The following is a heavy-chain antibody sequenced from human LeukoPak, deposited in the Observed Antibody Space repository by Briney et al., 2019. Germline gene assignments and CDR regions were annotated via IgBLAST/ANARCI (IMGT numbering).Heavy chain of an antibody. Sequence: GGSLRLSCAAAGFTFSDHYMDWVRQAPGNGLEWVGRSRNKANSYSIDYAASVKGRFIISRDDSENSLYLQMSSLKTEDTAVYYCARGFGSYCSSSSCWRYFDYWGQGALVTVSS. J-gene: IGHJ4*02. CDR2: SRNKANSYSI. CDR1: GFTFSDHY. CDR3: ARGFGSYCSSSSCWRYFDY. V-gene: IGHV3-72*01. D-gene: IGHD2-2*01.